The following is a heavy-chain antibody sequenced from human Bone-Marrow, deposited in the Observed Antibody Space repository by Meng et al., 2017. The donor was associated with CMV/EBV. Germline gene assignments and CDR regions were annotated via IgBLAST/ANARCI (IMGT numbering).Heavy chain of an antibody. Sequence: GTCSSYAISWVRQAPGQGLEWMGGIIPIFGTAKYAQKFQGRVTITTDESTSTAYMELSSLRSEDTAVYYCARGDGSGSYFRYYFDYWGQGTLVTVSS. CDR3: ARGDGSGSYFRYYFDY. D-gene: IGHD1-26*01. CDR2: IIPIFGTA. J-gene: IGHJ4*02. CDR1: GTCSSYA. V-gene: IGHV1-69*05.